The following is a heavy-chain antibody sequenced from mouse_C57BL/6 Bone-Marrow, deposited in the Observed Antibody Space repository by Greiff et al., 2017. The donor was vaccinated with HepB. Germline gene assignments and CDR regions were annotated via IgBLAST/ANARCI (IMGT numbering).Heavy chain of an antibody. CDR3: ARCTTVVEDWYFDV. CDR2: INPSTGGT. V-gene: IGHV1-42*01. D-gene: IGHD1-1*01. J-gene: IGHJ1*03. Sequence: VQLQQSGPELVKPGASVKISCKASGYSFTGYYMNWVKQSPEKSLEWIGEINPSTGGTTYNQKFKAKATLTVDKSSSTAYMQRKSLTSEDSAVYYCARCTTVVEDWYFDVWGTGTTVTVSS. CDR1: GYSFTGYY.